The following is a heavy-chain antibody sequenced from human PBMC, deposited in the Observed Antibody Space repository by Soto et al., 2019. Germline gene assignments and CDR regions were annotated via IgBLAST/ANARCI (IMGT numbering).Heavy chain of an antibody. CDR1: GFTFRNYG. Sequence: GWSLRLSCASSGFTFRNYGMHWVRQAPGKGLEWVAVISHDGSKKKFVDSVKGRFTISRDDSGNTLYLQMNSLRADDTAVYFCAKDWNDANYDYGTDVWGQGTTVTVSS. CDR3: AKDWNDANYDYGTDV. D-gene: IGHD1-1*01. CDR2: ISHDGSKK. V-gene: IGHV3-30*18. J-gene: IGHJ6*02.